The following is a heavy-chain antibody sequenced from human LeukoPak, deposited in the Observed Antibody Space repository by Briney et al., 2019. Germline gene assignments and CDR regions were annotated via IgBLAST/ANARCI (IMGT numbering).Heavy chain of an antibody. CDR3: ARDRGPRTGFMVREAYDY. J-gene: IGHJ4*02. V-gene: IGHV3-74*01. CDR2: ITNDGSST. Sequence: PGGSLRLSCAASGLTFSSHWMHWVRQAPGKGLVWVSRITNDGSSTTYADSVKGRFTISRDNAKNMLYLQVNSLRAEDTAVYYCARDRGPRTGFMVREAYDYWGQGTLVTVSS. D-gene: IGHD3-10*01. CDR1: GLTFSSHW.